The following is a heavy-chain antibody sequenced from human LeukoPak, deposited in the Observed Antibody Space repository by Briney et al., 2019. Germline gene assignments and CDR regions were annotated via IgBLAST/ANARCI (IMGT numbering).Heavy chain of an antibody. D-gene: IGHD3-3*01. V-gene: IGHV3-74*01. Sequence: GGSLRLSSAASGFTFSRYWMHWVHQAPGKGLVWVSRIKTDGSRTSYADSVKGRFSVSRDNAKNTLYLQMNSLRAEDTAVYYCAREGYEDAFDIWGQGTMVTVSS. CDR2: IKTDGSRT. CDR3: AREGYEDAFDI. J-gene: IGHJ3*02. CDR1: GFTFSRYW.